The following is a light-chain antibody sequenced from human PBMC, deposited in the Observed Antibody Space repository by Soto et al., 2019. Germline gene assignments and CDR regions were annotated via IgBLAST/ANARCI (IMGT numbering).Light chain of an antibody. CDR3: QQRSNWPPT. CDR1: QTVSSSF. J-gene: IGKJ4*01. Sequence: EIALTHSPGTLSLFPGENATLSCRASQTVSSSFLAWYQQTPGQAPRLLIYDASNRATGIPARFSGSGSGTDFTLTISSLEPEDFAVYYCQQRSNWPPTFGGGTKVDI. CDR2: DAS. V-gene: IGKV3D-20*02.